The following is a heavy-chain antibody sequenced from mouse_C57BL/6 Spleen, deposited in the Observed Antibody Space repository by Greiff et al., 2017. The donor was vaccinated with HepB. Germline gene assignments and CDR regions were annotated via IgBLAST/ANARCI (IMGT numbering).Heavy chain of an antibody. Sequence: QVQLQQPGAELVKPGASVKLSCKASGYTFTSYWMQWVKQRPGQGIEWIGEIDPSDSYTNYNQKFKGKATLTVDTSSSTAYMQLSSLTSEDSAVYYCARLEYWGQGTLVTVSA. J-gene: IGHJ3*01. CDR3: ARLEY. CDR1: GYTFTSYW. V-gene: IGHV1-50*01. CDR2: IDPSDSYT.